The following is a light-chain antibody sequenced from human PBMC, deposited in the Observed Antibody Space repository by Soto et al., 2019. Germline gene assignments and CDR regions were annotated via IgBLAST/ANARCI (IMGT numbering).Light chain of an antibody. Sequence: DIQMTQSPSTLSASIGDRVTITCRASQSLNSWLAWYQQKPGKAPQLLSYKAAKFESGIPSRFSGSGSGTEFTLTISSRQTDDYATYSCQQYIAYFIFGGGTTVEFK. V-gene: IGKV1-5*03. CDR1: QSLNSW. CDR2: KAA. J-gene: IGKJ4*01. CDR3: QQYIAYFI.